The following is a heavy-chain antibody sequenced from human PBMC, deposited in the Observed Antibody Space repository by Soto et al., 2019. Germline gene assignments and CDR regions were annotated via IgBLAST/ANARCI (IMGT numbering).Heavy chain of an antibody. V-gene: IGHV4-34*01. CDR2: INHSGST. D-gene: IGHD1-26*01. CDR1: GGSFGVYS. Sequence: KPSETLSLTCAVYGGSFGVYSWTWSRKPQGKGLEWIGEINHSGSTNCNPSLKSRVTISVDTSKKQFSLKLSSVTAADTAVYYCARCFGASGFLYYYHYMDVWDKGTTVTVSS. J-gene: IGHJ6*03. CDR3: ARCFGASGFLYYYHYMDV.